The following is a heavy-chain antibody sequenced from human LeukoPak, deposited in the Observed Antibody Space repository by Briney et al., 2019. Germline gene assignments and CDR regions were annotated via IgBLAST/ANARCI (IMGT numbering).Heavy chain of an antibody. CDR2: ISWNSGSI. J-gene: IGHJ4*02. D-gene: IGHD2-2*01. V-gene: IGHV3-9*01. CDR1: GFTFDDYA. Sequence: GRSLRLSCAASGFTFDDYAMHWVWQAPGKGLEWVSGISWNSGSIGYAGSVKGRFTISRDNSKNTLYLQMNSLRAEDTAVYYCAKDAHIVVVPAADGLDYWGQGTLVTVSS. CDR3: AKDAHIVVVPAADGLDY.